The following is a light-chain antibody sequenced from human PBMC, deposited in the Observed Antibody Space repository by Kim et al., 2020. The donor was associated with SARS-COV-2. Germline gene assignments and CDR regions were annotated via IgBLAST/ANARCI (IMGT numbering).Light chain of an antibody. CDR1: SSDVGAYTH. CDR2: EVT. Sequence: QSALTQPPSASGSPGQSVPISCTGTSSDVGAYTHVSWYQHHPGKVPKLMIYEVTKRPSGVPDRFSGSKSGNTASLTVSGLQAEDEADYYCGSNAGSDTLVFGGGTQLTVL. V-gene: IGLV2-8*01. J-gene: IGLJ3*02. CDR3: GSNAGSDTLV.